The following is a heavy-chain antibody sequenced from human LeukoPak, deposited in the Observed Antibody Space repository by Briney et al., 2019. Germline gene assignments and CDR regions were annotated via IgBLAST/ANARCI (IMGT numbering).Heavy chain of an antibody. Sequence: ASVKVSCKASGYTFTAYGISWVRQAPGQGLEWMGWISGYNGNTKYAQRFQGRLTMATDTSTNTAYMEPGSLRSDDTAVFYCARDYQAVAGLFDYWGQGTLVTVSS. D-gene: IGHD6-19*01. CDR1: GYTFTAYG. V-gene: IGHV1-18*01. CDR3: ARDYQAVAGLFDY. J-gene: IGHJ4*02. CDR2: ISGYNGNT.